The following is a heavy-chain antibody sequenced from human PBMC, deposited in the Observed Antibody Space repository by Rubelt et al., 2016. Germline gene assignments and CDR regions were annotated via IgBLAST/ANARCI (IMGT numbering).Heavy chain of an antibody. CDR1: GYTFTNYG. J-gene: IGHJ4*02. V-gene: IGHV1-3*01. CDR2: IAAGNCDT. CDR3: ARANHGDYEDY. Sequence: QVQLVQSGAEVKKPGASVKVSCKASGYTFTNYGMHWVRQAPGQRLEWMGWIAAGNCDTKYSQKLKDRVSITRDASANTAYMELSSLRSEDTAVYYCARANHGDYEDYWGQGTLVTVSS. D-gene: IGHD4-17*01.